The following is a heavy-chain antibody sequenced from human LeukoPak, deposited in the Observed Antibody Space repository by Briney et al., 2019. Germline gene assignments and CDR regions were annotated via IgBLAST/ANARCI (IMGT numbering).Heavy chain of an antibody. CDR3: ARDIEGTLEDP. J-gene: IGHJ5*02. D-gene: IGHD3-3*01. V-gene: IGHV3-74*01. CDR2: INSDGSST. CDR1: GFTFSSYW. Sequence: GGSLRLSCAASGFTFSSYWMHWVRQAPGKGLVWVSRINSDGSSTSYADSVKGRFTISRDNAKNTLYQQMNSLRAEDTAVYYCARDIEGTLEDPWGQGTLVTVSS.